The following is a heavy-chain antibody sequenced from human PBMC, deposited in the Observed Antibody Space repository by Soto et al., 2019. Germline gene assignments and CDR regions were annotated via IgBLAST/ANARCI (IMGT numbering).Heavy chain of an antibody. J-gene: IGHJ4*02. D-gene: IGHD3-10*01. V-gene: IGHV3-23*01. Sequence: PGGSMRLSCAASGFTFSNFAMNCVRQAPGKGLEWISVISGSGGSTYYADSVKGRFTISRDNSKNTLYLQMNSLRAEDTAVYYCAKRASGSYFDYWSQGTLVTVSS. CDR1: GFTFSNFA. CDR3: AKRASGSYFDY. CDR2: ISGSGGST.